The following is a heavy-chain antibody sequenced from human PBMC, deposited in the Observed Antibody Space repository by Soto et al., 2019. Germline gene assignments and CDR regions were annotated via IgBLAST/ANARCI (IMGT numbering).Heavy chain of an antibody. V-gene: IGHV4-31*03. D-gene: IGHD1-26*01. Sequence: SETLSLTCTVSGGSISSGGYYWSWIRQHPGTGLEWIGHISYSGSTYYNTSLKSRVTISVDTSRKQFSLYLQMNSLRAEDTAVYYWARREAPAFVGYWGQGALVTVSS. J-gene: IGHJ4*02. CDR1: GGSISSGGYY. CDR2: ISYSGST. CDR3: ARREAPAFVGY.